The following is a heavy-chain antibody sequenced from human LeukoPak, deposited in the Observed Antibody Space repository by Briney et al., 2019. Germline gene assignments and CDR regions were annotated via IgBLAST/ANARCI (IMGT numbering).Heavy chain of an antibody. J-gene: IGHJ4*01. Sequence: PGRSLRLSCAASGFTFHRYVMHWIRQAPGKGLEWVAVISSDGSMKDYADSVKGRFTVSRDNSKNTLYLQMSSLSPEDTSLYYCARGNVIMVAGIERYRGPGTLVTVSS. CDR3: ARGNVIMVAGIERY. D-gene: IGHD4/OR15-4a*01. V-gene: IGHV3-30-3*01. CDR2: ISSDGSMK. CDR1: GFTFHRYV.